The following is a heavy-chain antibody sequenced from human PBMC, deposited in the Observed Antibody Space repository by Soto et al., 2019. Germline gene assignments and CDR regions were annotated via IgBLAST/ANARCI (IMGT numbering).Heavy chain of an antibody. Sequence: GGSLRLSCAASGFTFSSYGMHWVRQAPGKGLEWVAVISYDGSNKYYADSVKGRFTISRDNSKNTLYLQMNSLRAEDTAVYYYAKVRLAVADPYYFDYSAQGTLVPVSS. CDR2: ISYDGSNK. D-gene: IGHD6-19*01. CDR3: AKVRLAVADPYYFDY. V-gene: IGHV3-30*18. J-gene: IGHJ4*02. CDR1: GFTFSSYG.